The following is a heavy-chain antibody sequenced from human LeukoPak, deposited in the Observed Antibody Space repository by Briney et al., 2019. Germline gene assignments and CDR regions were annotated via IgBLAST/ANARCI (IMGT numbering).Heavy chain of an antibody. Sequence: ASVKVSCKASRYTFTSYVISWVRQAPGQGLEWLGWISAYNGNTNYAQKLQGRVTLTTHTSRSAAYMELRSQSSDDTGVYYCARDYYDTSGYYARDYWGQGTLVTVSS. J-gene: IGHJ4*02. V-gene: IGHV1-18*01. CDR3: ARDYYDTSGYYARDY. CDR2: ISAYNGNT. CDR1: RYTFTSYV. D-gene: IGHD3-22*01.